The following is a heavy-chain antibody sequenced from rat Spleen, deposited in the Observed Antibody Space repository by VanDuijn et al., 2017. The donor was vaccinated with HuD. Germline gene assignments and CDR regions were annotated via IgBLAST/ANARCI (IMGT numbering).Heavy chain of an antibody. V-gene: IGHV5-31*01. CDR1: GFTFNNYW. CDR2: ITNAAGKV. CDR3: ARLGGLRNWFAY. D-gene: IGHD4-3*01. Sequence: EVLLVESGGGSVQPGRSLKLSCVASGFTFNNYWMTWIRQAPGKGLEWVASITNAAGKVYYPDSVKGRFTFSRDNAKSTLYLQMDSLRSEDTATYFCARLGGLRNWFAYWGQGTLVTVSS. J-gene: IGHJ3*01.